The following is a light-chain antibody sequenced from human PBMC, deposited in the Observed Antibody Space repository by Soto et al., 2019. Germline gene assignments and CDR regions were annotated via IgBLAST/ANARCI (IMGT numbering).Light chain of an antibody. CDR3: QQRTDRPPWT. CDR1: QSVSSS. Sequence: EIVVTQSPATLSVSPGERVTLSCRASQSVSSSLAWYQQRPGQAPRLLIYDTSTRAAGIAARFSGSGSGTEFTLTISSLQSEDSAVYYCQQRTDRPPWTFGQGTKVESK. CDR2: DTS. V-gene: IGKV3-15*01. J-gene: IGKJ1*01.